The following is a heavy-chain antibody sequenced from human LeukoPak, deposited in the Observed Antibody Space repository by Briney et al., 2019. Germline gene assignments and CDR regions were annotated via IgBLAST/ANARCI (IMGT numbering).Heavy chain of an antibody. Sequence: ASVKVSCKASGYTFTSYGISWVRQAPGQRLEWMGWINAGTGNTKYSQKFQDRVTITRDTSASTAYMELSSLRSEDTAMYYCARPLAVAGFDYWGQGTLVTVSS. CDR2: INAGTGNT. CDR1: GYTFTSYG. V-gene: IGHV1-3*01. D-gene: IGHD6-19*01. J-gene: IGHJ4*02. CDR3: ARPLAVAGFDY.